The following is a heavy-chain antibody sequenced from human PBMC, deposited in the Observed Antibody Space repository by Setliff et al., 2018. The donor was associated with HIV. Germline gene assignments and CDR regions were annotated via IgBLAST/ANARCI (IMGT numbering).Heavy chain of an antibody. CDR1: GGSISSFY. V-gene: IGHV4-59*01. D-gene: IGHD6-19*01. Sequence: SETLSLTCTVSGGSISSFYWSWIRQPQGKGLEWIGYTYYSGSTNYNPSLKRQVTIAVDTSKNQFSLKLRSVTGGDTAVYYCAREYRHQWLVGGGYFQHWGQGTLVTVSS. CDR2: TYYSGST. CDR3: AREYRHQWLVGGGYFQH. J-gene: IGHJ1*01.